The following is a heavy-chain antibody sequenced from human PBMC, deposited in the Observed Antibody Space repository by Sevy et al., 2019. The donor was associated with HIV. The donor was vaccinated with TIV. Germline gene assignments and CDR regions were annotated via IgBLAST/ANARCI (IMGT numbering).Heavy chain of an antibody. CDR2: IWYDGSNK. V-gene: IGHV3-33*01. D-gene: IGHD5-12*01. CDR3: ARDPMATIGDHLDY. Sequence: GGSLRLSCAASGFTFSSYGMHWVRQAPGKGLEWVAVIWYDGSNKYYADSVKGRFTISRDNSKNTLYLQMNSLRAEVTAVYYCARDPMATIGDHLDYWGQGTLVTVSS. J-gene: IGHJ4*02. CDR1: GFTFSSYG.